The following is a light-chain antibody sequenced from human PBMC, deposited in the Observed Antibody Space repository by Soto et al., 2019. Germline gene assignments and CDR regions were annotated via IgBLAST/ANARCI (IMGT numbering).Light chain of an antibody. CDR2: GAS. CDR3: QQYGDSPFYT. J-gene: IGKJ2*01. CDR1: QSVSNNY. Sequence: EIVLTQSPGTLSLSPGERATLSCRASQSVSNNYLAWYQQKPGQAPRLLIYGASNRATGIPDRFSGNGSGTDFTLTISRLEPEDFAVYSCQQYGDSPFYTFGQGTKLEIK. V-gene: IGKV3-20*01.